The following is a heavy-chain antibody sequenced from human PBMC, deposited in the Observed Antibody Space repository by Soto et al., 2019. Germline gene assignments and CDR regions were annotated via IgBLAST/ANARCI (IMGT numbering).Heavy chain of an antibody. Sequence: ASVKVSCKASGYTFTNYGISWVRQAPGQGLERMGWISAYNGNTNYAQKLHGRVTMTTDTSTSTAYMELRSLRTDDRAVYYCAMDSPPVDYLCHVALVTISS. D-gene: IGHD2-2*03. CDR1: GYTFTNYG. J-gene: IGHJ4*01. CDR2: ISAYNGNT. V-gene: IGHV1-18*01. CDR3: AMDSPPVDY.